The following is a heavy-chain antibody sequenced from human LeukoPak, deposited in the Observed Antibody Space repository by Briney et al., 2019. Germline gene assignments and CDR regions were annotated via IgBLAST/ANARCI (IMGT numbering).Heavy chain of an antibody. J-gene: IGHJ6*02. Sequence: GGSLRLSRTASGFTFSNYAKHWVRQAPGKGLERVAIISYDGTNKYYPDPVKGRFTISRDNSYNTLYLQVDSLTAEDTAVYYCAKESTTYYYYGMHVWGQGTTVTVSS. CDR3: AKESTTYYYYGMHV. D-gene: IGHD2/OR15-2a*01. CDR2: ISYDGTNK. V-gene: IGHV3-30*18. CDR1: GFTFSNYA.